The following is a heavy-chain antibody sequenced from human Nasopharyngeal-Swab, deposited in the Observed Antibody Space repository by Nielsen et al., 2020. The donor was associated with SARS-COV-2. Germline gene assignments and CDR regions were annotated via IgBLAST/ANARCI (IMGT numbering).Heavy chain of an antibody. CDR2: IYSGGAT. J-gene: IGHJ4*02. V-gene: IGHV3-53*01. D-gene: IGHD2/OR15-2a*01. CDR1: GFSVSSNY. CDR3: AKDLRGPYFF. Sequence: GESLKISCVVPGFSVSSNYMSWVRQAPGKGLEWVSVIYSGGATYYADSVKGRFTISRDNSKNTLSLQMNSLRAEDTAVYYCAKDLRGPYFFWGQGTLVTVSS.